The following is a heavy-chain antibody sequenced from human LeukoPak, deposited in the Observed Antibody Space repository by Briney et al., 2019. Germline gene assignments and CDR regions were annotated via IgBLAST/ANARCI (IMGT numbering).Heavy chain of an antibody. J-gene: IGHJ4*02. V-gene: IGHV3-53*01. CDR1: GFTVSTTY. CDR3: ARGGGDYPFDC. Sequence: GGSLRLSCAASGFTVSTTYMSWVRQAPGKGLEWVSVIYSGGATYYEDSVKGRFTISRGNSKNTVYLQMNSLRAGDSAVFYCARGGGDYPFDCWGQGTLVTVSS. D-gene: IGHD4-17*01. CDR2: IYSGGAT.